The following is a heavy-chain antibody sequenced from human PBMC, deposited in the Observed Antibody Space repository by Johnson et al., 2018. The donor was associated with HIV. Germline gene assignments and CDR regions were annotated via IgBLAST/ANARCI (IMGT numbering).Heavy chain of an antibody. Sequence: MLLVESGGGLVQPGGSLRLSCAASGFTFSTFTMNWVRQTPGKGLEWVSSISGSGGSTYYTASMKGRSTISRDNSKNTLYLQMNSRGAEDTGLYFCASEIGSSWYSRAFDIWGQGTMVTVSS. CDR2: ISGSGGST. D-gene: IGHD6-13*01. V-gene: IGHV3-23*04. CDR1: GFTFSTFT. J-gene: IGHJ3*02. CDR3: ASEIGSSWYSRAFDI.